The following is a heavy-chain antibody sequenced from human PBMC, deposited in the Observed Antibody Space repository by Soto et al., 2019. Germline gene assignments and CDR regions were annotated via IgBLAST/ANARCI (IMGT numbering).Heavy chain of an antibody. CDR1: GFSLSTNRVG. Sequence: QITLKESGPTLVKPTQTLTLTCTFSGFSLSTNRVGVGWIRQPPGKALEWLALIYWDDDKRYNPSLKSRLTITKDTSKHQVDLIMTKMDPVDTATYYCAHSLVNRGGDLGYWGQGTLVTVSS. CDR2: IYWDDDK. CDR3: AHSLVNRGGDLGY. D-gene: IGHD2-21*02. V-gene: IGHV2-5*02. J-gene: IGHJ4*02.